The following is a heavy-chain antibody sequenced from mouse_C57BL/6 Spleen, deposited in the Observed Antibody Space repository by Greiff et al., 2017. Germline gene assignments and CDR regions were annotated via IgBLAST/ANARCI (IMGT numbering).Heavy chain of an antibody. CDR2: IDPSDSYT. V-gene: IGHV1-69*01. CDR1: GYTFTSYW. D-gene: IGHD1-1*01. Sequence: QVQLQQPGAELVMPGASVKLSCKASGYTFTSYWMHWVKQRPGQGLEWIGEIDPSDSYTNYNQKFKGKSTLTVDKSSSTAYMQLSSLPSENSAVYYCARGGYGSREFAYWGQGTLVTVSA. J-gene: IGHJ3*01. CDR3: ARGGYGSREFAY.